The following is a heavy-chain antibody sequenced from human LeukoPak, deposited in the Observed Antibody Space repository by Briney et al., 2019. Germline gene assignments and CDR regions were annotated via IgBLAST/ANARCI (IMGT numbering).Heavy chain of an antibody. Sequence: GGSLRLSCSASGFTFSRYAMHWVRQAPGKGLEYVSAISNNGGSTYYADSVKGRFTISRDNSKNTLYLQMSILRAEDTAVYYCVKEQLAMYFDYWGQGTLVTVSS. D-gene: IGHD1-1*01. CDR3: VKEQLAMYFDY. V-gene: IGHV3-64D*09. CDR1: GFTFSRYA. J-gene: IGHJ4*02. CDR2: ISNNGGST.